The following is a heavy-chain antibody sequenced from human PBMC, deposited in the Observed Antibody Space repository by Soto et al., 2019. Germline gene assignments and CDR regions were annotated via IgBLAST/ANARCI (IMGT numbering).Heavy chain of an antibody. J-gene: IGHJ6*03. CDR3: AKHDYSNYYYYMDV. CDR2: IYSGGST. CDR1: GFTVSSNY. Sequence: GGSLRLSCAASGFTVSSNYMSWVRQAPGKGLEWVSVIYSGGSTYYADSVKGRFTISRHNSKNTLYLQMNSLRAEDTAVYYCAKHDYSNYYYYMDVWGKGTTVTVSS. D-gene: IGHD4-4*01. V-gene: IGHV3-53*04.